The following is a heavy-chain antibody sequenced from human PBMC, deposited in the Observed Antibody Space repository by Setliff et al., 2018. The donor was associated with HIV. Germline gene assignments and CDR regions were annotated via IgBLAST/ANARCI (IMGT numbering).Heavy chain of an antibody. V-gene: IGHV4-34*01. D-gene: IGHD3-10*01. CDR3: ARDYYDDTYYSPGIYYLYYMDV. J-gene: IGHJ6*03. Sequence: SETLSLTCAVSGGSSTLSSDYWTWVRQTPGKEVQWIGEINHAGTTHYNPSLKSRVTMSVDKSNNQFSLKLSSVTAADTAVYYCARDYYDDTYYSPGIYYLYYMDVWGKGTTVTVSS. CDR2: INHAGTT. CDR1: GGSSTLSSDY.